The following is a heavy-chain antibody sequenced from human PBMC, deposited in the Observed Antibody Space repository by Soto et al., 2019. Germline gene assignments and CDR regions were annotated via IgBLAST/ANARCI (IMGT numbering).Heavy chain of an antibody. CDR1: GYTFTTYG. CDR3: ARDWSPAYYYFYMDV. Sequence: ASVKVSCKASGYTFTTYGIHWVRQAPGQRLEWMGWINAGNGNTKYSQELQGRVTISRDTSANTAYMELSSLRSEDTAVYFCARDWSPAYYYFYMDVWGTGTTVPVSS. V-gene: IGHV1-3*03. CDR2: INAGNGNT. D-gene: IGHD3-3*01. J-gene: IGHJ6*03.